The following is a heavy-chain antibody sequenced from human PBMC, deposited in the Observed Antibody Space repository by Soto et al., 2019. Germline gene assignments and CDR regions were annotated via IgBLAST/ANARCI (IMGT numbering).Heavy chain of an antibody. CDR2: IRSKAYGGTT. Sequence: AGGSLRLSCTASGFTFGDYAMSWFRQAPGKGLEWVGFIRSKAYGGTTEYAASVKGRFTVSRDDSKSIAYLQMNSLKTEDTAVYYCTGFVIVPAAILHYYGMDVWGQGTTVTVSS. CDR1: GFTFGDYA. J-gene: IGHJ6*02. CDR3: TGFVIVPAAILHYYGMDV. V-gene: IGHV3-49*03. D-gene: IGHD2-2*02.